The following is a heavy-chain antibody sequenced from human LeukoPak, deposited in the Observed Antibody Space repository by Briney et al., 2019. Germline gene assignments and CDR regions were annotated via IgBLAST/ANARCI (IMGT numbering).Heavy chain of an antibody. CDR1: GFNFHRYT. CDR3: AKELDTMFFDY. D-gene: IGHD3-10*02. V-gene: IGHV3-43*01. J-gene: IGHJ4*02. CDR2: AGWAGGTT. Sequence: ETGGSLRLSCATSGFNFHRYTIHWVRQAPGKGLEWVSLAGWAGGTTYYSDSVRGRFTISRDSGRNSVYLQMNSLTTDDTAFYFCAKELDTMFFDYRGQGALVTVSS.